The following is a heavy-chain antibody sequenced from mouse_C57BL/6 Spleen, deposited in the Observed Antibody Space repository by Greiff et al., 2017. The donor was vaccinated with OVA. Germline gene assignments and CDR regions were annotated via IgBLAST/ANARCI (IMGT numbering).Heavy chain of an antibody. CDR3: ARYQLTDFDY. Sequence: QVQLQQSGPELVKPGASVKISCKASGYAFSSSWMNWVKQRPGKGLEWIGRIYPGDGDTNYNGKFKGKATLTADKSSSTAYMQLSSLTSEDSAVYFCARYQLTDFDYWGQGTTLTVSS. V-gene: IGHV1-82*01. CDR2: IYPGDGDT. J-gene: IGHJ2*01. CDR1: GYAFSSSW. D-gene: IGHD3-3*01.